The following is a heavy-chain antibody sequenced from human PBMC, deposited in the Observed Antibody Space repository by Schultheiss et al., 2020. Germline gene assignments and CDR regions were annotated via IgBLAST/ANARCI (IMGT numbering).Heavy chain of an antibody. CDR2: INHSGST. V-gene: IGHV4-34*01. D-gene: IGHD4-17*01. Sequence: GSLRLSCAASGFTFSSYAMSWVRQAPGKGLEWIGEINHSGSTNYNPSLKSRVTISVDTSKNQFSLKLSSVTAADTAVYYCARLAGDYGVWWFDPWGQGTLVTVSS. CDR1: GFTFSSYA. CDR3: ARLAGDYGVWWFDP. J-gene: IGHJ5*02.